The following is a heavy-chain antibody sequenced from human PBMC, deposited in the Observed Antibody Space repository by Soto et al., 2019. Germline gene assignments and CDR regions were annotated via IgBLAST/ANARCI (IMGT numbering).Heavy chain of an antibody. Sequence: SXKVSFKASGGTXTGYAIRLVRQAPGQGLEWMGEIIPMFGTSNYAQKFQGRVTINADESTGTAYMELSSLRSEDTAVYYCARGSCSSTSCYKEYYFDLWGQGTLVTVSS. V-gene: IGHV1-69*13. D-gene: IGHD2-2*02. CDR2: IIPMFGTS. J-gene: IGHJ4*02. CDR1: GGTXTGYA. CDR3: ARGSCSSTSCYKEYYFDL.